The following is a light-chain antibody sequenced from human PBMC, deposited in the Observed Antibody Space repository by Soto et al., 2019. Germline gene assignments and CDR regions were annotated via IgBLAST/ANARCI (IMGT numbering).Light chain of an antibody. V-gene: IGKV1-27*01. Sequence: DIQMTQSPSSLSASVGDRVTITCRASQGISNYLAWYQQKPGEVPKLLIYAASYLQSGVPSRFSGSGSGTDITLTINSLRHEEDATYYCQKYYSAPFTIGPVNKVEIK. J-gene: IGKJ3*01. CDR3: QKYYSAPFT. CDR2: AAS. CDR1: QGISNY.